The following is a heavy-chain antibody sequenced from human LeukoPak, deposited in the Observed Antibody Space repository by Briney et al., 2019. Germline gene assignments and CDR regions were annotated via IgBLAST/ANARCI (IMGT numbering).Heavy chain of an antibody. Sequence: SVKVSCKACGGTFSSYAISWVRQAPGQRLEWMGGIIPIFGTANYAKKFQGRVTITTDESTSTAYIQLSSLRSEDTAVYYCARSSGVLMLYAIGLGPEYYFDYWGQGTLVTVSP. CDR1: GGTFSSYA. J-gene: IGHJ4*02. V-gene: IGHV1-69*05. CDR3: ARSSGVLMLYAIGLGPEYYFDY. D-gene: IGHD2-8*01. CDR2: IIPIFGTA.